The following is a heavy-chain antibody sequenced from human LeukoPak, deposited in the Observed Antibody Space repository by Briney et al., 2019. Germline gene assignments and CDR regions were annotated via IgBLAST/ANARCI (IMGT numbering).Heavy chain of an antibody. Sequence: SETLSLTCTVSGGSISSYYWSWIRQPPGKGLEWIGYIYYSGSTNYNPSLKSRVTISVDTSKNQFSLKLSSVTAADTAVYYCARHDAVVVISDYWGQGTLVTVSS. CDR1: GGSISSYY. V-gene: IGHV4-59*08. J-gene: IGHJ4*02. CDR3: ARHDAVVVISDY. D-gene: IGHD2-21*01. CDR2: IYYSGST.